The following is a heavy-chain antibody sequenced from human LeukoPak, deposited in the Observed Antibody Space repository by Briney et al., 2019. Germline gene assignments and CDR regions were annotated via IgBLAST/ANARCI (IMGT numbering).Heavy chain of an antibody. CDR1: GDSISSSDNY. CDR3: ARHPHYYYDNSAR. Sequence: SETLSLTCTVSGDSISSSDNYWGWLRQPPGKGLEWIGSLYYSRNTYYNPSHKSRVTISVDTSKNQLSLTLTSVSAADTAVYYCARHPHYYYDNSARWGQGTLVTVSS. CDR2: LYYSRNT. D-gene: IGHD3-22*01. J-gene: IGHJ4*02. V-gene: IGHV4-39*01.